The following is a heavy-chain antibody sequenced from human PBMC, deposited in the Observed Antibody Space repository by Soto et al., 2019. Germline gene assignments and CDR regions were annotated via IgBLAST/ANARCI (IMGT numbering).Heavy chain of an antibody. CDR3: ATRMTTAPY. V-gene: IGHV3-66*04. CDR2: IYRGGDT. J-gene: IGHJ4*02. CDR1: GFAVSANY. Sequence: EAHLVGSGGGLVQPGGSLRLSCAASGFAVSANYLSWVRQAPGKGLEWVSLIYRGGDTDYADSVRGRFTISRHNSKNTLYLPMNSLKAEDTAVYYCATRMTTAPYWGQGALVNV. D-gene: IGHD4-17*01.